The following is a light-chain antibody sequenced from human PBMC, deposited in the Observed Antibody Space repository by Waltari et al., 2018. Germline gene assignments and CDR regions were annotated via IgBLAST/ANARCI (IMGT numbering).Light chain of an antibody. CDR1: SRNVGSYTY. CDR2: EVN. V-gene: IGLV2-8*01. CDR3: SSYGSSEV. Sequence: QSALTQPPSASGSPGQSVTIPCTGTSRNVGSYTYVSWYQQHPGKAPKLIIYEVNKRPSGVPDRFSGSKSDNTASLTVSGLQAEDEADYYCSSYGSSEVFGGGTKVTVL. J-gene: IGLJ2*01.